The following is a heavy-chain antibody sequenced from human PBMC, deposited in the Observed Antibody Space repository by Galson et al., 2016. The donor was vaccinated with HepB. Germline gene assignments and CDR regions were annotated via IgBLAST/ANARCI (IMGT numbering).Heavy chain of an antibody. CDR2: INHSGST. D-gene: IGHD2/OR15-2a*01. Sequence: SETLSLTCVVSDGSLTSYYWSWIRQPPGKGLEWIGEINHSGSTKYQSSLKSRVTISVDTSKSEVSLKVSSVTAADSAVYYCARSTTYYGMDVLGQGTTVTVSS. V-gene: IGHV4-34*01. J-gene: IGHJ6*02. CDR3: ARSTTYYGMDV. CDR1: DGSLTSYY.